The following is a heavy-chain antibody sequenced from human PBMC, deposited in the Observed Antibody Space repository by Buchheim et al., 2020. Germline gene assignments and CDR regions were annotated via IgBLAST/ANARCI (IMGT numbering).Heavy chain of an antibody. CDR3: AKDFPDLMASSWYYYGMDV. CDR1: GFTFSSYA. D-gene: IGHD6-13*01. J-gene: IGHJ6*02. CDR2: ISGSGGST. V-gene: IGHV3-23*01. Sequence: EVQLLESGGGLVQPGGSLRLSCAASGFTFSSYAMSWVRQAPGKGLEWVSAISGSGGSTYYADSAKGLFTISRDNSKNTLYLQMNSLRAEDTAVYYCAKDFPDLMASSWYYYGMDVWGQGTT.